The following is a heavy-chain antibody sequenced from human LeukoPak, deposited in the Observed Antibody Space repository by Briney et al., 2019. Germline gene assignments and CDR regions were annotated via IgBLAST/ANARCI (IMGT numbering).Heavy chain of an antibody. V-gene: IGHV5-51*01. CDR2: IYPGDSDT. D-gene: IGHD4-17*01. Sequence: GESLKISCKGSGYSFTSYWIGLVRQMPGKGLEGMVIIYPGDSDTRYSPSFQGQVTISADKSISTAYLQWSSLKASDTAMYYCARPRTTVTNDAFDIWGQGTMVTVSS. J-gene: IGHJ3*02. CDR1: GYSFTSYW. CDR3: ARPRTTVTNDAFDI.